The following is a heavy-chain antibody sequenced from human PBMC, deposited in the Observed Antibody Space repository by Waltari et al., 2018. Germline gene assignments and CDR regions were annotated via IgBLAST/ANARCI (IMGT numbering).Heavy chain of an antibody. CDR3: ATGGWGFYLGY. J-gene: IGHJ4*02. CDR1: GFSFSDYS. CDR2: ISSNGAYT. D-gene: IGHD7-27*01. Sequence: EVQLVESGGGLVKPGGSLRLSCAASGFSFSDYSMNWVRQAPGGGLEWVSSISSNGAYTHYADSVKGRFTISRDNAKNSLFLQMNSLRAEDTAMYYCATGGWGFYLGYWGQGTVVTVSS. V-gene: IGHV3-21*02.